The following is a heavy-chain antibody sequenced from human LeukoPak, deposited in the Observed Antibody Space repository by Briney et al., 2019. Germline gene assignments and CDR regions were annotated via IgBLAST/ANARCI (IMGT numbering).Heavy chain of an antibody. CDR1: GYTFTGYY. D-gene: IGHD4-11*01. CDR3: ARVPTRGNSNYVWFDP. CDR2: INPNSGGT. V-gene: IGHV1-2*02. J-gene: IGHJ5*02. Sequence: ASVKVSCKASGYTFTGYYMHWVRQAPGQGLEWVGWINPNSGGTNYAQKFQGRVTVTRDTSISTAYMELSRLRSEDTAVYYCARVPTRGNSNYVWFDPWGQGTLVTVSS.